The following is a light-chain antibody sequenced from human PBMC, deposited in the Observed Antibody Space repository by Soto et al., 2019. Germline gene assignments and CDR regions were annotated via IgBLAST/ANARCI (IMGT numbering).Light chain of an antibody. CDR2: WAF. CDR1: QSVLYSSNNKNY. CDR3: QQYYNTPWT. J-gene: IGKJ1*01. Sequence: DIVMTQSLDSLAVSLGGRATINCKSSQSVLYSSNNKNYLAWYQQKPGQPPKLLIYWAFNRESGVPDRFSGSGSGTDFTLTISSLQAEDVAVYYCQQYYNTPWTFGQGTKVEIK. V-gene: IGKV4-1*01.